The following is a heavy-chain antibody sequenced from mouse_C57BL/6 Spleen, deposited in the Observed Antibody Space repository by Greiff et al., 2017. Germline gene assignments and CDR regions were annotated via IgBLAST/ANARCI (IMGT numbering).Heavy chain of an antibody. CDR1: GYTFTGYW. V-gene: IGHV1-9*01. CDR3: ARGRNYYGSSYKGFDY. Sequence: QVQLQQSGAELMKPGASVKLSCKATGYTFTGYWIEWVKQRPGHGLEWIGEILPGSGSTNYNEKFKGKATFTADTSSNTAYMQLSSLTTEDSAIYYCARGRNYYGSSYKGFDYWGQGTTLTVSS. J-gene: IGHJ2*01. CDR2: ILPGSGST. D-gene: IGHD1-1*01.